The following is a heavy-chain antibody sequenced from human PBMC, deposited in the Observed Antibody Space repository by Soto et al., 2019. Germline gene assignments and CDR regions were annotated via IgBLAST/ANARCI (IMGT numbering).Heavy chain of an antibody. Sequence: GASVKVSCKASGYTFTSYYMHWVRQAPGQGLEWMGIINPSGGSTSYAQKFQGRVTMTRDTSTSTVYMELSSLRSEDTAVYYCASTNYNPSLKSRVTISVDTSKNQFSLKLSSVTAADTAVYYCARHLKGYYDFWSGPKPLYYYYYMDVWGKGTTVTVSS. J-gene: IGHJ6*03. V-gene: IGHV1-46*01. CDR1: GYTFTSYY. CDR2: INPSGGST. CDR3: ASTNYNPSLKSRVTISVDTSKNQFSLKLSSVTAADTAVYYCARHLKGYYDFWSGPKPLYYYYYMDV. D-gene: IGHD3-10*01.